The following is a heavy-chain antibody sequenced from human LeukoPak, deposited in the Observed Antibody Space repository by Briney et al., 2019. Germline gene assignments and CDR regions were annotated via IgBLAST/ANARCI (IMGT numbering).Heavy chain of an antibody. Sequence: GGSLRLSCAASRXTFSRYWASWVRQAPGKGLEWVANIKQDGSDIHYVDSVRGRFTISRDNAKYSLYLQMNSLRVEDTAVYYCARDTREKFDYWGQGTLVTVSS. CDR1: RXTFSRYW. V-gene: IGHV3-7*01. CDR3: ARDTREKFDY. CDR2: IKQDGSDI. J-gene: IGHJ4*02.